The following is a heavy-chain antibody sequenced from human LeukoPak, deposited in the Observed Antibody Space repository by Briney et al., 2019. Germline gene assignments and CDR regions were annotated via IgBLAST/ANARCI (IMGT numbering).Heavy chain of an antibody. Sequence: SETLSLTCTVSGGSISSYYWSWIRQPPGKGLEWIGYIYYSGSTNYNPSLKSRVTISVDTSKNQFSLKLSSVTAADTAVYYCAGRRELGPPPRNKGKTYYFDYWGQGTLVTVSS. CDR1: GGSISSYY. CDR2: IYYSGST. D-gene: IGHD7-27*01. CDR3: AGRRELGPPPRNKGKTYYFDY. V-gene: IGHV4-59*01. J-gene: IGHJ4*02.